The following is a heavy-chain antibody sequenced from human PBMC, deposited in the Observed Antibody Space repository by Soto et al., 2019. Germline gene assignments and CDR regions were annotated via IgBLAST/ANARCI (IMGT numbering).Heavy chain of an antibody. CDR1: GYSISSGYY. CDR2: IYHSGST. V-gene: IGHV4-38-2*01. CDR3: ARVLISIVDIVATIGFDY. J-gene: IGHJ4*02. D-gene: IGHD5-12*01. Sequence: SETLSLTCAVSGYSISSGYYWGWIRQPPGKGLEWIGSIYHSGSTYYNPSLKSRVTISVDTSKNQFSLKLSSVTAADTAVYYCARVLISIVDIVATIGFDYWGQGTLVTVSS.